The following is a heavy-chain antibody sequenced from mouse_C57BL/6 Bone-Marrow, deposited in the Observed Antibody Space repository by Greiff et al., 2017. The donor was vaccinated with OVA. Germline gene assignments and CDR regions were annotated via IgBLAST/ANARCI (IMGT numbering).Heavy chain of an antibody. CDR2: IWSGGGT. CDR3: ARKANYYGSSLYAMDY. D-gene: IGHD1-1*01. V-gene: IGHV2-2*01. CDR1: GFSLTSYG. J-gene: IGHJ4*01. Sequence: QVQLKESGPGLVQPSQSLSITCTVSGFSLTSYGVHWVRQSPGKGLEWLGVIWSGGGTDYNAAFISRLSISKDNSKSQVFFKMNSLQADDTAIYYCARKANYYGSSLYAMDYWGQGTSVTVSS.